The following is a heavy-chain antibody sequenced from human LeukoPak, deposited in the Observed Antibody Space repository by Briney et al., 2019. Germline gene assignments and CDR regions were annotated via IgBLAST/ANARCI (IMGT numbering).Heavy chain of an antibody. CDR3: AKDRSSGSYAYHAGFDN. Sequence: GGSLRLSCAASGFTFSSYAMSWVREAPGKGLEWVSAISGSGDSTYYADSVKGRFTISRDNSKNTLYLQMNSLRAEDTAVYFCAKDRSSGSYAYHAGFDNWGQGTLVTVSS. CDR1: GFTFSSYA. J-gene: IGHJ4*02. CDR2: ISGSGDST. V-gene: IGHV3-23*01. D-gene: IGHD1-26*01.